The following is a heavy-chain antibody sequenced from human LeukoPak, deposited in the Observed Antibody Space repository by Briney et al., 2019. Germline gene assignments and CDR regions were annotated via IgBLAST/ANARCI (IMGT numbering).Heavy chain of an antibody. CDR1: GFTFSSYG. CDR3: AKCPYYYDSSGYYYQDY. D-gene: IGHD3-22*01. Sequence: GGSLRLSCAASGFTFSSYGMHWVRQAPGKGLEWVAFIRYDGSNKYYADSVKGRFTISRDNSKNTLYLQMNSLRAEDTAVYYCAKCPYYYDSSGYYYQDYWGQGTLVTVSS. J-gene: IGHJ4*02. V-gene: IGHV3-30*02. CDR2: IRYDGSNK.